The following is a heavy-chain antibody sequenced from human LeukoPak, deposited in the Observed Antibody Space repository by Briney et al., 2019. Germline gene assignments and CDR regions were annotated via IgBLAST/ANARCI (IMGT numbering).Heavy chain of an antibody. Sequence: ASVKVSCKASGYTFTSYVISWVRQAPGQGLEWMGWISAYNGNTNYAQKLQGRVTMTTDTSTSTAYMELRSLRYDDTDVYYCEKGFEYSSSSPLDYWGQGTLVPVSS. CDR1: GYTFTSYV. CDR2: ISAYNGNT. J-gene: IGHJ4*02. CDR3: EKGFEYSSSSPLDY. V-gene: IGHV1-18*01. D-gene: IGHD6-6*01.